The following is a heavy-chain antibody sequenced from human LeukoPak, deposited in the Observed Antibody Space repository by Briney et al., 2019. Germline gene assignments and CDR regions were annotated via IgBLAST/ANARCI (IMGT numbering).Heavy chain of an antibody. J-gene: IGHJ3*02. CDR2: ISSNGGST. CDR1: GFTFSSYA. Sequence: GGSLRLSCSASGFTFSSYAMHWVRQAPGKGLEYVSAISSNGGSTYYADSVKGRFAISRDNSKNTLYLQMSSLRAEDTAVYCCVRVLRYSPLGAFDIWGQGTMVTVSS. CDR3: VRVLRYSPLGAFDI. V-gene: IGHV3-64D*06. D-gene: IGHD3-9*01.